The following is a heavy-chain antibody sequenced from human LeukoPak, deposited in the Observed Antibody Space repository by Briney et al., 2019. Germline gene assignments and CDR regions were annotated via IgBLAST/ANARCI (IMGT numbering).Heavy chain of an antibody. Sequence: ASVKVSCKASGYTFTSYDINWVRQATGQGLEWMGWMNPNSGNTGYAQKFQGRVTMTRNTSMSTAYMELSSLRSEDTAVYYCARGSYYGSGTHFDYWGQGTLVTVSS. D-gene: IGHD3-10*01. V-gene: IGHV1-8*01. CDR2: MNPNSGNT. CDR3: ARGSYYGSGTHFDY. J-gene: IGHJ4*02. CDR1: GYTFTSYD.